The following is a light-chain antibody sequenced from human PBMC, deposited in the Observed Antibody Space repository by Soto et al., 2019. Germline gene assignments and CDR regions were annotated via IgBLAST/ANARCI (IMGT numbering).Light chain of an antibody. CDR2: GNS. J-gene: IGLJ3*02. V-gene: IGLV1-40*01. Sequence: QSVLTQPPSVSGAPGQRGTISCTGSSSNIGASYHVHWYQQLPGTAPKLLIYGNSNRPSGVPDRFSGSKSGTSASLAITGLQAEDEADYYCQSYDSSLSGSVFGGGTKLTVL. CDR1: SSNIGASYH. CDR3: QSYDSSLSGSV.